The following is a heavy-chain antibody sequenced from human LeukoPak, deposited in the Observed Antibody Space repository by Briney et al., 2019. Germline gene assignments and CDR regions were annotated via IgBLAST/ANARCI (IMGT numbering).Heavy chain of an antibody. CDR2: INHSGST. J-gene: IGHJ4*02. CDR1: CGSFSGYY. V-gene: IGHV4-34*01. D-gene: IGHD2-15*01. Sequence: SDSLSPTCAVYCGSFSGYYWSWIRQPPGKGLEWIAEINHSGSTNDNPSLKSRVTISVDTSKNQFSLKLSSVTAADTAVYYCARVAAKTVGYWGRGTLVTLSS. CDR3: ARVAAKTVGY.